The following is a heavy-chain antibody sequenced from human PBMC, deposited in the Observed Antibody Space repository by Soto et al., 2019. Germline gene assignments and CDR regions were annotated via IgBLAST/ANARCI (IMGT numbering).Heavy chain of an antibody. CDR1: GGSISSGGYS. V-gene: IGHV4-30-2*01. CDR2: IYHSGST. D-gene: IGHD3-22*01. Sequence: QLQLQESGSGLVKPSQTLSLTCAVSGGSISSGGYSWSWIRQPPGKGLEWIGYIYHSGSTYYNPSLKSRVTISVDRSKNQFSLKLSSVTAADTAVYYCARGGSGYYGGVDYWGQGTLVTVSS. J-gene: IGHJ4*02. CDR3: ARGGSGYYGGVDY.